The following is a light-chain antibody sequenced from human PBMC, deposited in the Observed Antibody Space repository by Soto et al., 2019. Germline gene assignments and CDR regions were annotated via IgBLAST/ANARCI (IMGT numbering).Light chain of an antibody. CDR1: QPVSSTY. J-gene: IGKJ5*01. V-gene: IGKV3-20*01. CDR3: QQYGSSVT. CDR2: GAS. Sequence: EVVLTQSPGTLSLSPGESATLSCRASQPVSSTYLAWYQQQPGQAPRLLISGASNRATGIPDRFRGSGSGTDFTLTISRLEPEDFAVYYCQQYGSSVTFGQGTRLEIK.